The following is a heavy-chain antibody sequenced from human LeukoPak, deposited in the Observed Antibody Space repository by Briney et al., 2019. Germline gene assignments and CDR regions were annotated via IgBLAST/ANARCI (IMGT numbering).Heavy chain of an antibody. Sequence: ASVKVSCKTSGYTFSTYEINWVRQAAGQGLEWMGWMPPNSGDTDYAQKFQGRVTMTRDTSINTVYMELSSLRSEDTAVYYCTRGPRNDPWGQGTLVTVSS. D-gene: IGHD1-14*01. V-gene: IGHV1-8*01. J-gene: IGHJ5*02. CDR3: TRGPRNDP. CDR1: GYTFSTYE. CDR2: MPPNSGDT.